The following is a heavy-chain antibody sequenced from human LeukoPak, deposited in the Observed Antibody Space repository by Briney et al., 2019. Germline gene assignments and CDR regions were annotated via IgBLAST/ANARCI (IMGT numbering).Heavy chain of an antibody. CDR3: AXLVAATRKYYFDY. D-gene: IGHD2-15*01. J-gene: IGHJ4*02. CDR2: INHSGST. CDR1: GFTFSSYA. V-gene: IGHV4-34*08. Sequence: GSLRLSCAASGFTFSSYAMSWIRQPPGKGLEWIGEINHSGSTNYNPSLKSRVTISVDTSKNQFSLKLSSVTAADTAVYYCAXLVAATRKYYFDYWGQGTLVTVSS.